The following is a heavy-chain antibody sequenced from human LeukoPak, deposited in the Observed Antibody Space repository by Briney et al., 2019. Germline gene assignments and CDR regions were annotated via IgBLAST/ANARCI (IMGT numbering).Heavy chain of an antibody. V-gene: IGHV1-2*02. Sequence: ASVKVSCKASGYSFTGYYIHWVRQAPGQGLEWMGWINPNSGGTKYAQKFQGRVSVTRDTSISTVYMELSRLTYDDTAVYHCARDLATVATPYFDYWGQGALVTVSS. D-gene: IGHD4-23*01. CDR3: ARDLATVATPYFDY. CDR1: GYSFTGYY. J-gene: IGHJ4*02. CDR2: INPNSGGT.